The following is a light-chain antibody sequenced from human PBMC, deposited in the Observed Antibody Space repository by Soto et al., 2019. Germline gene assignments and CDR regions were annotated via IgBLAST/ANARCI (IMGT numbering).Light chain of an antibody. Sequence: QSALTQPPSASGSARQSVTSSCTGTSSEVCGYNYVSWYQQHPGKAPKLMIYEVSKRPSGVPDRFSGSKSRNTASLTVSGLQAEDEADYYCSSYAGSNNFVFGGGTKLTVL. CDR1: SSEVCGYNY. V-gene: IGLV2-8*01. J-gene: IGLJ2*01. CDR3: SSYAGSNNFV. CDR2: EVS.